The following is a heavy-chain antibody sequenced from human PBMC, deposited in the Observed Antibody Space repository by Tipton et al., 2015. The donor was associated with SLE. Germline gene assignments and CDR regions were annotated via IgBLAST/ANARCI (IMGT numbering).Heavy chain of an antibody. CDR3: ASSFPSPLNSYGQGTFDY. V-gene: IGHV4-61*08. D-gene: IGHD5-18*01. CDR1: GGSITNDAYY. J-gene: IGHJ4*02. Sequence: TLSLTCTVSGGSITNDAYYWSWIRQSPGKGLEWIGYIYYSGGTNYNPSLNSRVTISVDMSKNQFSLKLSSVTAADTAVYYCASSFPSPLNSYGQGTFDYWGQGTLVTVSS. CDR2: IYYSGGT.